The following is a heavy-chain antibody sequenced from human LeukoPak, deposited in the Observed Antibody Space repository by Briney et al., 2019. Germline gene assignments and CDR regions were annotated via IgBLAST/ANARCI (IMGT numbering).Heavy chain of an antibody. V-gene: IGHV1-2*02. Sequence: ASVKVSCKASGYTFTGYYMHWVRQAPGQGLEWMGWINPNSGGTNYAQKFQGRVTMTRDTSISTAYMELSRLRSDDTAVYYCARDSHDYSSGWYDNWFDPGGQGTLVTVSS. CDR2: INPNSGGT. J-gene: IGHJ5*02. CDR1: GYTFTGYY. D-gene: IGHD6-19*01. CDR3: ARDSHDYSSGWYDNWFDP.